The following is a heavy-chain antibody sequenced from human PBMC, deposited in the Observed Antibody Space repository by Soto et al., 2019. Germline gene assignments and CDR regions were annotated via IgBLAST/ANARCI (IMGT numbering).Heavy chain of an antibody. CDR3: ARADGIVGATNAFDI. J-gene: IGHJ3*02. D-gene: IGHD1-26*01. CDR2: INPNSGGT. V-gene: IGHV1-2*04. CDR1: GYTFTGYY. Sequence: ASVKVSCKASGYTFTGYYMHWVRQAPGQGLEWMGWINPNSGGTNYAQKFQGWVTMTRDTSISTAYMGLSRLRSDDTAVYYCARADGIVGATNAFDIWGQGTMVTVSS.